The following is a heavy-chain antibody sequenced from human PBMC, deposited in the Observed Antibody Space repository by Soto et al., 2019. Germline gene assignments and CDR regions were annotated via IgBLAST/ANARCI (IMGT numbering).Heavy chain of an antibody. CDR1: GGSISSGDYY. CDR3: ARDPTSIVVVPA. J-gene: IGHJ5*02. Sequence: SETLSLTCTVSGGSISSGDYYWSWIRQPPGKGLEWIGYIYYSGSTYYNPSLKSRVTISVDTPKNQFSLKLSSVTAADTAVYYCARDPTSIVVVPAWGQGTLVTVSS. V-gene: IGHV4-30-4*01. D-gene: IGHD2-2*01. CDR2: IYYSGST.